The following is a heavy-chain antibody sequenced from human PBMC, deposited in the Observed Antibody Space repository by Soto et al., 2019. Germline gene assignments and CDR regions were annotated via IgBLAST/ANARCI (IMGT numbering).Heavy chain of an antibody. J-gene: IGHJ4*02. D-gene: IGHD4-17*01. V-gene: IGHV3-9*01. CDR1: GFTFDDYA. CDR2: ISWNSGSI. CDR3: AKSDYRKTTTNCFDY. Sequence: GGSLRLSCAASGFTFDDYAMHWVRQAPGKGLEWVSGISWNSGSIGYADSVKGRFTISRDNAKNSLYLQMNSLRAEDTALYYCAKSDYRKTTTNCFDYWGQGTLVTVSS.